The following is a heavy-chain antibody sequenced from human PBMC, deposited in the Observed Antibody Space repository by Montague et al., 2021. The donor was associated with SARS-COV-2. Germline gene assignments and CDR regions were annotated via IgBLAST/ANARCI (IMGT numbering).Heavy chain of an antibody. CDR2: IDQSGKT. CDR1: TKSFSGYY. CDR3: VRGWGSWFH. J-gene: IGHJ4*02. D-gene: IGHD3-16*01. Sequence: SETLSLTCAVHTKSFSGYYRGWIRQSPGKGLEWIVEIDQSGKTNYNTTLKSRVTISADTSKSQFSLKLNSVTAADTSVYYCVRGWGSWFHWGQGTLVTVSS. V-gene: IGHV4-34*01.